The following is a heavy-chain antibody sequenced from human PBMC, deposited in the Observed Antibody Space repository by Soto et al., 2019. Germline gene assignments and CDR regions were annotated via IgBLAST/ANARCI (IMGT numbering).Heavy chain of an antibody. CDR1: DLTISNAW. D-gene: IGHD2-15*01. J-gene: IGHJ6*02. CDR2: IKTKSEGEAT. CDR3: TTGSVEGV. V-gene: IGHV3-15*07. Sequence: GGSLRLSCAASDLTISNAWMNWVRQAPGKGLEWVGRIKTKSEGEATDYAAPLKGRFTISRDDSKNTLFLQMNSLKTEDTAVYYCTTGSVEGVWGQGATVTVSS.